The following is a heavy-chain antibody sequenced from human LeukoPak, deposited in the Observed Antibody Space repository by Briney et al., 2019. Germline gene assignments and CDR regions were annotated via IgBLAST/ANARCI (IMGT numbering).Heavy chain of an antibody. D-gene: IGHD5-12*01. J-gene: IGHJ4*02. V-gene: IGHV3-7*05. Sequence: PGGSLRLSCATSGFTFSRYWMTWVRQAPGKGREWVASIKEDGSEKYHVDSVKGRFTVSRDNAKNSLYLQMNSLRVEDTAVYYCARDTGYHTFDYWGQGTLVTVSS. CDR3: ARDTGYHTFDY. CDR1: GFTFSRYW. CDR2: IKEDGSEK.